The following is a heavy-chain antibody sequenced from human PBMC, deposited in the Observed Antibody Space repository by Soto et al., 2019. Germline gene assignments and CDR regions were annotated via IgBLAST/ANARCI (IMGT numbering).Heavy chain of an antibody. J-gene: IGHJ6*02. CDR3: ARDRIVVVTAALYYYGMDV. CDR2: IYYSGST. D-gene: IGHD2-21*02. V-gene: IGHV4-31*03. CDR1: GGSISSGGYY. Sequence: SETLSLTCTVSGGSISSGGYYWSWIRQHPGKGLEWIGYIYYSGSTYYNPSLKSRVTISVDTSKNQFSLKLSSVTAADTAVYYCARDRIVVVTAALYYYGMDVWGQGTTVTVSS.